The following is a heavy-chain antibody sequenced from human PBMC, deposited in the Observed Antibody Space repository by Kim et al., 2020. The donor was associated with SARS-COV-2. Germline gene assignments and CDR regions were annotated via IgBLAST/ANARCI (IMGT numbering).Heavy chain of an antibody. D-gene: IGHD5-12*01. Sequence: ASVKVSCKASGYTFTSYDINWVRQATGQGLEWMGWMNPNSGNTGYAQKFQGRVTMTRNTSISTAYMELSSLRFDDTAVYYCARGRGYSGSGWFDPWGQGTLVTVSS. CDR1: GYTFTSYD. CDR2: MNPNSGNT. J-gene: IGHJ5*02. CDR3: ARGRGYSGSGWFDP. V-gene: IGHV1-8*01.